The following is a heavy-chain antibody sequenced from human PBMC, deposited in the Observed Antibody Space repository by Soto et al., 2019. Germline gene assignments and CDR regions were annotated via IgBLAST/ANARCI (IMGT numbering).Heavy chain of an antibody. V-gene: IGHV4-30-4*01. J-gene: IGHJ3*02. Sequence: LCGGSISSGDYYWSWIRQPPGKGLESIGYIYYSGSTYYNPSLKSRLTISIDTSKNQFSLKLNSVTAADTAVYYCARVGSRNAFDIWGQGTMVTVSS. CDR2: IYYSGST. D-gene: IGHD3-10*01. CDR1: GGSISSGDYY. CDR3: ARVGSRNAFDI.